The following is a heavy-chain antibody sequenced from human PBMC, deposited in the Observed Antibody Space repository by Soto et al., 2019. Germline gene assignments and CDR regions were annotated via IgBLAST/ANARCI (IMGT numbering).Heavy chain of an antibody. V-gene: IGHV4-59*01. CDR2: IYYSGST. J-gene: IGHJ4*02. D-gene: IGHD1-7*01. CDR1: GGSISSYY. CDR3: ARAASGELELAGYFDY. Sequence: SETLSLTCTVSGGSISSYYWSWIRQPPGKGLEWIGYIYYSGSTNYNPSLKSRVTISVDTSKNQFSLKLSSVTAADTAVYYCARAASGELELAGYFDYWGKGTLVTVSS.